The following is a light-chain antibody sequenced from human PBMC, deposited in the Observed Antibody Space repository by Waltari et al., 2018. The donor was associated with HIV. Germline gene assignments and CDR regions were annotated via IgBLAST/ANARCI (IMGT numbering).Light chain of an antibody. CDR2: NVN. J-gene: IGLJ2*01. Sequence: QSALTQPASVSGPPGQSMTISCTGTSGYVCGYNFVSWYQQHPGKAPKLIIYNVNTRPSGVSIRFSGSRSANTAALTISGLQAEDEADYFCSSYTSSGPRYVLFGGGTRLTVL. V-gene: IGLV2-14*03. CDR3: SSYTSSGPRYVL. CDR1: SGYVCGYNF.